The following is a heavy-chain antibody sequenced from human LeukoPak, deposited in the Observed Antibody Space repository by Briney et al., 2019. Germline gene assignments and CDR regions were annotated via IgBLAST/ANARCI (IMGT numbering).Heavy chain of an antibody. CDR1: GFTFSSYG. CDR3: AKGAPYYDILTGPSGYFDY. Sequence: GGSLRLSCAASGFTFSSYGMHWVRQAPGKGLEWVAVIWYDGSNKYYADSVKGRFTISRDNSKNTLYLQMNSLRAEDTAVYYCAKGAPYYDILTGPSGYFDYWGQGTLVTVSS. J-gene: IGHJ4*02. CDR2: IWYDGSNK. D-gene: IGHD3-9*01. V-gene: IGHV3-33*06.